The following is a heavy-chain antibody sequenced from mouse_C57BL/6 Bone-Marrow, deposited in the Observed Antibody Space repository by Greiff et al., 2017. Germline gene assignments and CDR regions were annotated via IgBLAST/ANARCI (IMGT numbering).Heavy chain of an antibody. CDR3: ASGGPFDY. Sequence: EVQLQQSGPELVKPGASVKISCKASGYTFTDYYMNWVKQSHGKSLEWIGVINPYNGGTSYNQKFKGKATLTVDKSSSTAYMELNSLTSEDSAVYYCASGGPFDYWGQGTTLTVSS. V-gene: IGHV1-19*01. CDR1: GYTFTDYY. CDR2: INPYNGGT. J-gene: IGHJ2*01.